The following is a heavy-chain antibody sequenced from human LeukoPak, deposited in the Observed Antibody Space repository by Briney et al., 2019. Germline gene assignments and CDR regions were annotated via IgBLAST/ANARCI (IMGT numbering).Heavy chain of an antibody. CDR2: ISGSGGST. J-gene: IGHJ4*02. V-gene: IGHV3-23*01. CDR1: GFTLSSYA. Sequence: SGGSLSLSCAASGFTLSSYAMSWVRQAPGKGLEWVSAISGSGGSTYYADSVKGRFTISRDNSKNTLYLQMNSLRAEDTAVYYYAKPTTDIVMVVAAPQGYWGQGTLVPVSS. CDR3: AKPTTDIVMVVAAPQGY. D-gene: IGHD2-15*01.